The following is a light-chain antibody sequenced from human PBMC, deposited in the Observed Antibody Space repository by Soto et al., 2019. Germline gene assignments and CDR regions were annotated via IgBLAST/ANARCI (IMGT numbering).Light chain of an antibody. J-gene: IGLJ3*02. CDR2: GNS. CDR1: SSNIGAGYD. V-gene: IGLV1-40*01. Sequence: QPVLTQPPSVSGAPGQRVTISCTGSSSNIGAGYDVHWYQQLPGTAPKLLIYGNSNRPSGVPDRFSGSKSGTSASLAITGVQAEDEADYYCQSYDSSLSGFWVFGGGTKLTVL. CDR3: QSYDSSLSGFWV.